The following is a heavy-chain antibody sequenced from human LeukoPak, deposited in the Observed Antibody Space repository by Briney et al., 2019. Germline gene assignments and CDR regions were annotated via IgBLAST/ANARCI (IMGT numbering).Heavy chain of an antibody. V-gene: IGHV3-23*01. CDR1: GFTFSDYT. J-gene: IGHJ4*02. Sequence: PGGPLRLSCEASGFTFSDYTMSWVRQAPGRGLEWVSSISSSGISTYYADSVKGRFTISRDKSKNTLSLQMRSLRGEDTAIYYCAKGDTGMIRRYYFDNWGQGTLVTVSS. D-gene: IGHD5-18*01. CDR2: ISSSGIST. CDR3: AKGDTGMIRRYYFDN.